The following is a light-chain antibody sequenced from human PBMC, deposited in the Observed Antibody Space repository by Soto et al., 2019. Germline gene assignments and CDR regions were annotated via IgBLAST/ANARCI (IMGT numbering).Light chain of an antibody. J-gene: IGKJ2*01. CDR2: KIS. Sequence: DIVLTQTPLSSPVTLGQPASISCRSSQSLLHSDGETYLSWLQQRPVQPPRLLIYKISNRFSGDPDRFSDSGAGTDFTLKISRVEADDVRIYYCMQSTKYPPYTFGQGTNLEIK. V-gene: IGKV2-24*01. CDR3: MQSTKYPPYT. CDR1: QSLLHSDGETY.